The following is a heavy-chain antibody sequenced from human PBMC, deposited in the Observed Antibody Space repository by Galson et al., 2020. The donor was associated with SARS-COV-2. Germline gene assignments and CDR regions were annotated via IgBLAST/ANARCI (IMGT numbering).Heavy chain of an antibody. D-gene: IGHD6-13*01. CDR3: TTVGSSSWYEFFQH. Sequence: GESLKISCAASGFIFNNAWMSWVRQAPGKGLEWVGRIKRKTDGGTTDYAAPVKGRFTISRDDSINTLYLQMNSLKTEDTAVYYCTTVGSSSWYEFFQHWGQGTLVTVSS. CDR1: GFIFNNAW. CDR2: IKRKTDGGTT. J-gene: IGHJ1*01. V-gene: IGHV3-15*01.